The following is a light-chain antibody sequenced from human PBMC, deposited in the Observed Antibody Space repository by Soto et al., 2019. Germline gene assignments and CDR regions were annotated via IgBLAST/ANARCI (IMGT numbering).Light chain of an antibody. J-gene: IGKJ3*01. Sequence: QLTQSPSSLSASVGDRVTITCRASQGISSHLAWYQQKPGKAPKLLIYSTSTLQSGVPSRFSGSGSGTDFTLTINSLQPEDFATYYCLQLKSYPLTFGPGTKVDI. CDR1: QGISSH. CDR3: LQLKSYPLT. V-gene: IGKV1-9*01. CDR2: STS.